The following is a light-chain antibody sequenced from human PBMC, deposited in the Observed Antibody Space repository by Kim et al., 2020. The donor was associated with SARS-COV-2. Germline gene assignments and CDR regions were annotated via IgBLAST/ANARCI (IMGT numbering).Light chain of an antibody. J-gene: IGKJ3*01. V-gene: IGKV2-30*01. Sequence: PASIPCRSSQSLVYSDGNTYLNWFHQRPGQSPRRLIYKVSNRDSGVPDRFSRSGSGTDFTLQISRVEAEDVGVYYCMQGTHWPFTFGPGTKVDIK. CDR1: QSLVYSDGNTY. CDR3: MQGTHWPFT. CDR2: KVS.